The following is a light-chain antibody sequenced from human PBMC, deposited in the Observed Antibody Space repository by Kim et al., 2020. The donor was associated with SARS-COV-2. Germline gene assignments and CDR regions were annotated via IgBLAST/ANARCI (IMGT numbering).Light chain of an antibody. Sequence: QSVLTQPPSVSGPPGQWVTISCSGSSSNIGSNIVNWFQQLPGTAPQLLIYTNTKRPSGVPDRFSGSKSGTSASLAISGLQSEDEADYYCASWDDRLNGMVFGGGTKVTAL. CDR1: SSNIGSNI. CDR2: TNT. V-gene: IGLV1-44*01. J-gene: IGLJ3*02. CDR3: ASWDDRLNGMV.